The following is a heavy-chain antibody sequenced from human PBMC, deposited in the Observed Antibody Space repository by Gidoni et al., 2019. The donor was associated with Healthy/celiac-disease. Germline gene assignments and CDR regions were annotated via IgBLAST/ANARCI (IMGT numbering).Heavy chain of an antibody. Sequence: EVQLVQSGAEVKKPGESLRISCKGSGYSFTSYWISWVRQMPGKGLEWMGRIDPSDSYTNYSPSFQGHVTISADKSISTAYLQWSSLKASDTAMYYCARQGRTAMEVPMYNWFDPWGQGTLVTVSS. CDR2: IDPSDSYT. CDR1: GYSFTSYW. CDR3: ARQGRTAMEVPMYNWFDP. D-gene: IGHD5-18*01. J-gene: IGHJ5*02. V-gene: IGHV5-10-1*03.